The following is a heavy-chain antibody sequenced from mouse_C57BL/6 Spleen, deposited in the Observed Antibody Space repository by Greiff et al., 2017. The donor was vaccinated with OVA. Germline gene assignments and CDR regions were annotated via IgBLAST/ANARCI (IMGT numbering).Heavy chain of an antibody. J-gene: IGHJ3*01. CDR1: GYTFTDYE. V-gene: IGHV1-15*01. D-gene: IGHD1-1*01. Sequence: VKLQESGAELVRPGASVTLSCKASGYTFTDYEMHWVKQTPVHGLEWIGAIDPETGGTAYNQKFKGKAILTADKSSSTAYMELRSLTSEDSAVYYCTRGYYYGSSYPAWFAYWGQGTLVTVSA. CDR2: IDPETGGT. CDR3: TRGYYYGSSYPAWFAY.